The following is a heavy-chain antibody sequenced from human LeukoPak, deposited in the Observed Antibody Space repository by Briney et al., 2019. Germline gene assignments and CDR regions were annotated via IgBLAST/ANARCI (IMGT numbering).Heavy chain of an antibody. CDR3: AKSRVDSSGYYYFQH. J-gene: IGHJ1*01. D-gene: IGHD3-22*01. Sequence: GGSLRLSCAASGFTVSSNYMSWVRQAPGKGLEWVSVIYSGGSTYYADSVKGRFTISRDNSKNTLYLQMNSLRAEDTAVYYCAKSRVDSSGYYYFQHWGQGTLVTVSS. CDR1: GFTVSSNY. V-gene: IGHV3-53*01. CDR2: IYSGGST.